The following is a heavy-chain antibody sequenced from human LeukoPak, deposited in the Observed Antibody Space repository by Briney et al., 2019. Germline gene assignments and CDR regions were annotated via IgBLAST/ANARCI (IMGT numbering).Heavy chain of an antibody. CDR2: SSSSSSYI. D-gene: IGHD2-2*01. CDR1: GFTFSSYS. Sequence: GGSLRLSCAASGFTFSSYSMNWVRQAPGKGLEWVSSSSSSSSYIYYADSVKGRFTISRDNAKNSLCLQMNSLRAEDTAVYYCARVCSTSCSYHDAFDIWGQGTMVTVSS. CDR3: ARVCSTSCSYHDAFDI. V-gene: IGHV3-21*01. J-gene: IGHJ3*02.